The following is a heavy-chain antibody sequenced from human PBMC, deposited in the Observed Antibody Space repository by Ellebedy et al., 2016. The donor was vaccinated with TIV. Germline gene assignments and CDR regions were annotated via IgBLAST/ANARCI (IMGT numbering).Heavy chain of an antibody. CDR3: ARDWGYYENYGMDV. V-gene: IGHV3-9*01. J-gene: IGHJ6*02. CDR2: ISWNSDTI. D-gene: IGHD3-22*01. Sequence: GGSLRLSCAASGFTFDDYAMHWVRQASGKGLEWVSGISWNSDTIGYADSVKGRLTISSDNSKNTLYLQMNNLRVDDTAVYYCARDWGYYENYGMDVWGQGTTVTVSS. CDR1: GFTFDDYA.